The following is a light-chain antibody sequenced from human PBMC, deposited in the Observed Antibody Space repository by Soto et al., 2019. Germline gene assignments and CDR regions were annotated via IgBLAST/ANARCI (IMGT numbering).Light chain of an antibody. CDR2: RNN. J-gene: IGLJ3*02. V-gene: IGLV1-44*01. CDR3: AAWDDSLEGGV. Sequence: QAVVTQPPSASGTPGQRVTISCSGSSSNIGSNSVNWYRQLPGTAPKLLIYRNNQRPSGVPDRFSGSKSGTSASLAISGLQSEDEADYYCAAWDDSLEGGVFGGGTKLTVL. CDR1: SSNIGSNS.